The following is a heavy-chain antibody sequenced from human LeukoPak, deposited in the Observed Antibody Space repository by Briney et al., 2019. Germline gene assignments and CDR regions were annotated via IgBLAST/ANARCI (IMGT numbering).Heavy chain of an antibody. J-gene: IGHJ6*02. CDR1: GGSFSGYY. CDR3: ARGEVVVVVAAYYYYYGMDV. V-gene: IGHV4-34*01. D-gene: IGHD2-15*01. Sequence: SETLSLTCAVYGGSFSGYYWSWIRQPPGKGLEWIGEINHSGSTNYNPSLKSRVTISVDTSKNQFSLKLSSVTAADTAVYYCARGEVVVVVAAYYYYYGMDVWGRGTTVTVSS. CDR2: INHSGST.